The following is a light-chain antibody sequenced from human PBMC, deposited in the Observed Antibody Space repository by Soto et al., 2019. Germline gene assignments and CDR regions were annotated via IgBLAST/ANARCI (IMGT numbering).Light chain of an antibody. CDR2: DVS. CDR1: SSDISNYNY. V-gene: IGLV2-14*03. CDR3: SSYTSTSTYV. J-gene: IGLJ1*01. Sequence: QSALTQPDSVSGSPGQSVAISCTAASSDISNYNYVSWYQQRPGKVPKLIIHDVSDRPSGVSDRFSGPKSGNTASLTISGLQAEDEADYYCSSYTSTSTYVFGTGTKVTVL.